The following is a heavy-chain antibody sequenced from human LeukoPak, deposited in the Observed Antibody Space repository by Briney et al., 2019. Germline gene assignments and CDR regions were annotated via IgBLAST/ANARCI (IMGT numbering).Heavy chain of an antibody. D-gene: IGHD3-22*01. Sequence: GGSLRLSYAPSGFTFSSYAMSWVRQAPGKGLEWVSAISGSGGSTYYADSVKGRFTISRDNSKNTLYLQMNSLRAEDTAVYYCAKGSGYYPEYFQHWGQGTLVTVSS. V-gene: IGHV3-23*01. CDR3: AKGSGYYPEYFQH. CDR2: ISGSGGST. CDR1: GFTFSSYA. J-gene: IGHJ1*01.